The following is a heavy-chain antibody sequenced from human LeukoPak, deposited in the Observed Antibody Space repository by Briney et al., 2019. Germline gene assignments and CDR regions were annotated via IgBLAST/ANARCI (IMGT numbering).Heavy chain of an antibody. CDR2: ISSSGSTI. V-gene: IGHV3-11*04. Sequence: PGGSLRLSCVASGFTFSDYYMSWIRQAPGKGLEWVSYISSSGSTIYYADSVKGRFTISRDNAKNSLYLQMNSLRAADTAVYYCARARGYTYGSFDYWGQGTLVTVSS. J-gene: IGHJ4*02. CDR1: GFTFSDYY. CDR3: ARARGYTYGSFDY. D-gene: IGHD5-18*01.